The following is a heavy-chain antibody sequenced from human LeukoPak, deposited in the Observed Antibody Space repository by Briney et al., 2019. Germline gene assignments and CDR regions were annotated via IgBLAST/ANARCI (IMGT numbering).Heavy chain of an antibody. D-gene: IGHD3-10*01. CDR1: GGSFSGHY. CDR2: INHSGST. V-gene: IGHV4-34*01. Sequence: PSETLSVTCAVYGGSFSGHYWSCIRQPPGKGLEWIGEINHSGSTNYNPSLKSRVTISVDTSKNQFSLKLSSVTAADTAVYYCARGRMGITMVRGARDPVAYYYGMYVWGKGTTVTVSS. J-gene: IGHJ6*04. CDR3: ARGRMGITMVRGARDPVAYYYGMYV.